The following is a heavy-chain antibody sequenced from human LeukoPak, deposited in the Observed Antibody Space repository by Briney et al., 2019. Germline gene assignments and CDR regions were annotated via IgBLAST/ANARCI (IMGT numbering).Heavy chain of an antibody. CDR3: AKEVTYGGAAFDV. CDR2: ISSSGSTI. Sequence: GGSLRLSCAASGFTFSSYEMNWVRQAPGKGPEWVSYISSSGSTIYYADSVKGRFTISRDNAKNSLYLQMNSLRVEDTAVYYCAKEVTYGGAAFDVWGQGTTVTVSP. CDR1: GFTFSSYE. D-gene: IGHD3-10*01. J-gene: IGHJ3*01. V-gene: IGHV3-48*03.